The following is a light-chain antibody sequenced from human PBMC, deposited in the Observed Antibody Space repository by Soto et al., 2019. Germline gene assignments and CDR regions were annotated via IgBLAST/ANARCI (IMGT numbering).Light chain of an antibody. J-gene: IGKJ1*01. CDR3: QQSYTSPPT. V-gene: IGKV1-39*01. Sequence: DIQMTQSPSSLSASVGDRVTITCRARETIRMYLNWYQQRPGKAPNLMIYGASRLHSGVPSRFTGSGSGPDFTLTISSLQPEDFESYVCQQSYTSPPTFGQGTKVEV. CDR1: ETIRMY. CDR2: GAS.